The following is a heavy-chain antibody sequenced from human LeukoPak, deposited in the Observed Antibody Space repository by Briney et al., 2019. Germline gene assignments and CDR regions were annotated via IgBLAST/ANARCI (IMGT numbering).Heavy chain of an antibody. J-gene: IGHJ5*02. Sequence: PSETLSLTCAVYGGSFSGYYWSWIRQPPGKGLEWIGEINHSGSTNYSPSLKSRVTISVDTSKNQFSLKLSSVTAADTAVYYCARGTSYGDSYYNWFDPWGQGTLVTVSS. CDR2: INHSGST. CDR1: GGSFSGYY. V-gene: IGHV4-34*01. D-gene: IGHD2-21*01. CDR3: ARGTSYGDSYYNWFDP.